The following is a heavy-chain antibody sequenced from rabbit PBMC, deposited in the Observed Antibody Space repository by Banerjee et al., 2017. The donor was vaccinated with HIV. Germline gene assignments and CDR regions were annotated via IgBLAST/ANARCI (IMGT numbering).Heavy chain of an antibody. J-gene: IGHJ4*01. Sequence: QEQLVESGGGLVQPEGSLTLTCIASRFSLSSGAMSWVRQAPGKGLEWIGIIYSGNGNIDYASWVNGRFTISRDNAQNTVDLQMNSLTAADTATYFCARGYLWGYYFSWWGPGTLVT. V-gene: IGHV1S47*01. CDR2: IYSGNGNI. CDR1: RFSLSSGA. D-gene: IGHD6-1*01. CDR3: ARGYLWGYYFSW.